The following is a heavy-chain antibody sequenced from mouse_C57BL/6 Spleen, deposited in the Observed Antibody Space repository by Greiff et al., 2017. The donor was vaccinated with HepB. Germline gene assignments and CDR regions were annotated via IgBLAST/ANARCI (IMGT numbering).Heavy chain of an antibody. D-gene: IGHD1-1*01. CDR2: IDPSDSYT. V-gene: IGHV1-50*01. Sequence: VQLQQSGAELVKPGASVKLSCKASGYTFTSYWMQWVKQRPGQGLEWIGEIDPSDSYTNYNQKFKGKATLTVDTSSSTAYMQLSSLTSEDSAVYYCARIPYYYGSSPYWYFDVWGTGTTVTVSS. CDR1: GYTFTSYW. CDR3: ARIPYYYGSSPYWYFDV. J-gene: IGHJ1*03.